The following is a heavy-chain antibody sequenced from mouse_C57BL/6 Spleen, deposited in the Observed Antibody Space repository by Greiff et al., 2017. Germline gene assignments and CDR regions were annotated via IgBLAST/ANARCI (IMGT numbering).Heavy chain of an antibody. D-gene: IGHD2-1*01. Sequence: EVKLVESGGGLVQPGGSLSLSCAASGFTFTDYYMSWVRQPPGKALEWLGFIRNKANGYTTEYSASVKGRFTISRDTSQSILYLQMNALRAEDSATDYCARLYGNYVWYFDVWGTGTTVTVSS. CDR3: ARLYGNYVWYFDV. J-gene: IGHJ1*03. CDR2: IRNKANGYTT. V-gene: IGHV7-3*01. CDR1: GFTFTDYY.